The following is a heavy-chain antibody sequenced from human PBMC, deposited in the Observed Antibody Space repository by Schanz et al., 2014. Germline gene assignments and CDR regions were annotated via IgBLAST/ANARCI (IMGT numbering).Heavy chain of an antibody. CDR3: ARGGEPEEVFDI. D-gene: IGHD2-15*01. J-gene: IGHJ3*02. Sequence: QVQLVQSGAEVKQPGSSMKVSCKASGGTFSTYPLNWLQQAPGQGLEWMGRIIPDHGIVNYAQRFQDRVRITADKSTSSAYMDLSSLRSDDTAVYYCARGGEPEEVFDIWGQGTILTVSS. CDR1: GGTFSTYP. V-gene: IGHV1-69*02. CDR2: IIPDHGIV.